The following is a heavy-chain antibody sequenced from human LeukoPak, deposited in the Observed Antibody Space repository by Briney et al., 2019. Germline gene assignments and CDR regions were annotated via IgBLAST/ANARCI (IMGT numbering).Heavy chain of an antibody. J-gene: IGHJ4*02. CDR3: AGDSRDGYNSAY. D-gene: IGHD5-24*01. V-gene: IGHV1-69*04. Sequence: GASVKVSCKASGGTFSSYTISWVRQAPGQGLEWMGRIIPILGIANYAQKFQGRVTITADKSTSTAYMELSSLRSEDTAVYYCAGDSRDGYNSAYWGQGALVTVSS. CDR1: GGTFSSYT. CDR2: IIPILGIA.